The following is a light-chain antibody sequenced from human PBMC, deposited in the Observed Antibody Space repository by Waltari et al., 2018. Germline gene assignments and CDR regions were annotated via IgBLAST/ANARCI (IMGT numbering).Light chain of an antibody. CDR1: QSVRTN. V-gene: IGKV3D-15*01. CDR2: GAS. Sequence: ETVMTQSPTTLSLSPGDRATLSGRASQSVRTNLAWYQQKPGQAPRLLIYGASIRATGVPARFSGRGAGKEFTLTISSLQSEDFAVYYCQQYNNWPPYIFGQGSQLEI. CDR3: QQYNNWPPYI. J-gene: IGKJ2*01.